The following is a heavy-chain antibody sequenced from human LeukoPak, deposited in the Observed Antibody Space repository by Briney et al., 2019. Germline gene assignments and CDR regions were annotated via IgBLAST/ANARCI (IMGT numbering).Heavy chain of an antibody. D-gene: IGHD6-13*01. J-gene: IGHJ3*02. CDR3: ARARYTNSWYAVDI. Sequence: SETLSLTCLVSSGSVSSYYWTWIRQPPGKGLEWIGYIYNTGSNNYSPSLKSRVTMYVDTSKNQLSLKLSSVTAADTAMYYCARARYTNSWYAVDIWGQGTMVTVSS. V-gene: IGHV4-4*08. CDR1: SGSVSSYY. CDR2: IYNTGSN.